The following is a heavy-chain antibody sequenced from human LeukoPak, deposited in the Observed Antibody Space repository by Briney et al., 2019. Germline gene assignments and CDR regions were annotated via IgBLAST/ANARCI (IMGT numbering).Heavy chain of an antibody. CDR1: GGSISSSSYY. V-gene: IGHV4-39*07. CDR3: ARTTTDPTCFDY. Sequence: SETLSLTCTVSGGSISSSSYYWGWIRQPPGKGLEWIGSIYYSGSTYYNPSLKSRVTISVDTSKNQFSLKLSSVTAADTAVYYCARTTTDPTCFDYWGQGTLVTVSS. D-gene: IGHD4-11*01. CDR2: IYYSGST. J-gene: IGHJ4*02.